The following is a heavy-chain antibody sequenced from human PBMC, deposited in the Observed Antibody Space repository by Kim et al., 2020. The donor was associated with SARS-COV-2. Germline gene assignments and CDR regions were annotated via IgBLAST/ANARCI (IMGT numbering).Heavy chain of an antibody. D-gene: IGHD2-21*02. V-gene: IGHV1-18*04. Sequence: ASVKVSCKASGYTFTSYGISWVRQAPGQGLEWMGWISAYNGNTNYAQKLQGRVTMTTDTSTSTAYMKLRSLRSDDTAVYYCARLRYCGGDCYDKGNWFDPWGQGTLVTVSS. CDR2: ISAYNGNT. CDR1: GYTFTSYG. CDR3: ARLRYCGGDCYDKGNWFDP. J-gene: IGHJ5*02.